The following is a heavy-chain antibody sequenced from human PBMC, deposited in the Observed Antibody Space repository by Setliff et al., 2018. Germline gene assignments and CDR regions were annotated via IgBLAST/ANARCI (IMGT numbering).Heavy chain of an antibody. CDR1: GGSISSGSYY. D-gene: IGHD3-22*01. CDR3: ARGPVMIVATGDFDY. CDR2: IYTSGST. V-gene: IGHV4-61*02. Sequence: SETLSLTCTVSGGSISSGSYYWSWIRQPAGQGLEWIGRIYTSGSTNYNPSLKSRVTISVDTSKNQFSLKLSSATAADTAVYYCARGPVMIVATGDFDYWGQGTRVTVS. J-gene: IGHJ4*02.